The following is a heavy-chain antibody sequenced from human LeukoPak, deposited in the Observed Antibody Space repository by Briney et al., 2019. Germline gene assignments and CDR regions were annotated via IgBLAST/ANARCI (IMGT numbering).Heavy chain of an antibody. CDR1: GGPFSGYY. V-gene: IGHV4-34*01. Sequence: SETLSLTCAVYGGPFSGYYWSWIRQPPGKGLEWIGEINHSGSTDYNPSLKSRVTISVDTSKNQFSLKLSSVTAADTAVYYCARPGNCSSTSCFFDYWGQGTLVTVSS. D-gene: IGHD2-2*01. J-gene: IGHJ4*02. CDR2: INHSGST. CDR3: ARPGNCSSTSCFFDY.